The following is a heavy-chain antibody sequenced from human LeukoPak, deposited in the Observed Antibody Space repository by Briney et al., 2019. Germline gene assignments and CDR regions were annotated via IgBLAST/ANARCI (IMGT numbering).Heavy chain of an antibody. CDR3: ARVDMVRGVTTTPFDY. Sequence: PGESLKISCKGSEYSFTSYWIGWVRQMPGKGLEWMGIIYPGDSDTRYSPSFQGQVTISADKSISTAYLQWSSLKASDTAMYYCARVDMVRGVTTTPFDYWGQGTLVTVSS. D-gene: IGHD3-10*01. CDR2: IYPGDSDT. CDR1: EYSFTSYW. J-gene: IGHJ4*02. V-gene: IGHV5-51*01.